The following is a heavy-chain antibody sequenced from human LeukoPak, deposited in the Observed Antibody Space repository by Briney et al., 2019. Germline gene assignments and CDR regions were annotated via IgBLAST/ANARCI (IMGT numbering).Heavy chain of an antibody. J-gene: IGHJ6*03. CDR1: GGSISSYY. CDR2: IYTSGST. CDR3: ARHWELLEGDYYYYYMDV. V-gene: IGHV4-4*09. D-gene: IGHD1-26*01. Sequence: SETLSLTCTVSGGSISSYYWSWIRQPPGKGLEWIGYIYTSGSTNYNPSLKSPVTISVDTSKNQFSLKLSSVTAADTAVYYCARHWELLEGDYYYYYMDVWGKGTTVTVSS.